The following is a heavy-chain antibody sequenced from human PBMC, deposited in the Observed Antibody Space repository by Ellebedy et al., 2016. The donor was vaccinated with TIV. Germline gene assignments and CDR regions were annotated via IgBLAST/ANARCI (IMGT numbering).Heavy chain of an antibody. V-gene: IGHV3-11*01. J-gene: IGHJ6*02. D-gene: IGHD3-9*01. Sequence: GESLKISCAASGFIFGDYYMSWVRQAPGKGLEWVSYITNSGSHPYYADSLKGRFTVARDSANNSVYLQMNSLRAEDTAVYYCGRAREPGYFAYYYYGMDVWGQGTTVTVSS. CDR2: ITNSGSHP. CDR3: GRAREPGYFAYYYYGMDV. CDR1: GFIFGDYY.